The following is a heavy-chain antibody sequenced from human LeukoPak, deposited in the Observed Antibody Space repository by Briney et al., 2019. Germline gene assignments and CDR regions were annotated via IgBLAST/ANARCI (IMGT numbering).Heavy chain of an antibody. CDR1: GFTFSSYS. V-gene: IGHV3-21*01. D-gene: IGHD6-13*01. CDR3: ARDEYSSSWYDDSHGY. CDR2: ISSSSSYI. Sequence: NPGGSLRLSCAASGFTFSSYSMNWVRQAPGKGLGWVSSISSSSSYIYYADSVKGRFTISRDNAKNSLYLQMNSLRAEDTAVYYCARDEYSSSWYDDSHGYWGQGTLVTVSS. J-gene: IGHJ4*02.